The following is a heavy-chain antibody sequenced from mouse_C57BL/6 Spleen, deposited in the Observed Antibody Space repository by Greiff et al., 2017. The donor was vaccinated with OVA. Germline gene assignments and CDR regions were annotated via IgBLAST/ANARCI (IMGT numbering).Heavy chain of an antibody. CDR2: IYPGGGYT. J-gene: IGHJ1*03. CDR3: ARLDYGSSHWYFDV. D-gene: IGHD1-1*01. CDR1: GYTFTNYW. V-gene: IGHV1-63*01. Sequence: VQLVESGAELVRPGTSVKMSCKASGYTFTNYWIGWAKQRPGHGLEWIGDIYPGGGYTNYNEKFKGKATLTADKSSSTAYMQVSSLTSEDSAIYYCARLDYGSSHWYFDVWGTGTTVTVSS.